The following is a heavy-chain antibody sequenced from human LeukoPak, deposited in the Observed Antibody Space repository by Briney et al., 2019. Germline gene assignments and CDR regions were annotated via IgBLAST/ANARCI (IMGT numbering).Heavy chain of an antibody. CDR3: ARDRRWELLINYLDY. V-gene: IGHV3-21*01. CDR2: ISSSSSYI. CDR1: GFTFSSYS. D-gene: IGHD1-26*01. J-gene: IGHJ4*02. Sequence: SGGSLRLSCAASGFTFSSYSMNWVRQAPGKGLEWVSSISSSSSYIYYADSVKGRFTISRDNAKNSLYLQMNSLRAEDTAVYYCARDRRWELLINYLDYWGQGTLVTVSS.